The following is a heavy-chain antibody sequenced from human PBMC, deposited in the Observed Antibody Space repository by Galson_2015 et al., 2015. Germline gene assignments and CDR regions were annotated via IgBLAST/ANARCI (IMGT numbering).Heavy chain of an antibody. CDR3: ARSSPYSSGFRAFSDY. V-gene: IGHV4-59*12. J-gene: IGHJ4*02. CDR2: ISFSGST. CDR1: GGSISSYH. Sequence: SETLSLTCTVSGGSISSYHWNWIRQPPGKGLEWIGYISFSGSTNYNPSLNSRVTISIDTSKKQFSLKLSSLTAADTAVYYCARSSPYSSGFRAFSDYWGQGTLVTVSS. D-gene: IGHD6-25*01.